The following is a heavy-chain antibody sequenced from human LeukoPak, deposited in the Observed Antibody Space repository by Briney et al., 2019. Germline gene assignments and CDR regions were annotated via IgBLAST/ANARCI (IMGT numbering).Heavy chain of an antibody. CDR3: ARAHPGDTVATFYFDY. CDR2: IKQDGSEK. V-gene: IGHV3-7*01. CDR1: GFTFSSYW. J-gene: IGHJ4*02. D-gene: IGHD5-12*01. Sequence: GGSLRLSCAASGFTFSSYWMSWVRQAPGEGLEWVANIKQDGSEKYYVDSVKGRFTISRDNAKNSLYLQMNSLRAEDTAVYYCARAHPGDTVATFYFDYWGQGTLVTVSS.